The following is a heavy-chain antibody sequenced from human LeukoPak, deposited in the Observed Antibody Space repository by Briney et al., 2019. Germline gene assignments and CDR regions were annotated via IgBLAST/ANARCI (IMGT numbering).Heavy chain of an antibody. V-gene: IGHV3-23*01. CDR1: GFTFSNHA. Sequence: GGSLRLSCAASGFTFSNHAMAWVRQAPGKGLEWVSAISANGVDTFYADSVKGRFTISRDNFKHTLYLQMNSLRAEDTAVYYCAKQYSSSWSTYLDYWGQGTLVTVSS. D-gene: IGHD6-13*01. J-gene: IGHJ4*02. CDR3: AKQYSSSWSTYLDY. CDR2: ISANGVDT.